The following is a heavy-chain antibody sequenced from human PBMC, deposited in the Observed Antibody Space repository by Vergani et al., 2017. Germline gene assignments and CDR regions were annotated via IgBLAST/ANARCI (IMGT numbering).Heavy chain of an antibody. D-gene: IGHD3-9*01. CDR3: ARGDYGSLNGYGY. V-gene: IGHV1-46*03. CDR2: INPSGGHT. J-gene: IGHJ4*02. Sequence: QVQVVQSGAEVKKSGASVKVSCKTSGYTFSNYYMHWVRQAPGQGLEWMGIINPSGGHTTYAQKFQGRVTMNRDTSTSTVYMELSSLRSEDTAIYYCARGDYGSLNGYGYWGQGTLVTVSA. CDR1: GYTFSNYY.